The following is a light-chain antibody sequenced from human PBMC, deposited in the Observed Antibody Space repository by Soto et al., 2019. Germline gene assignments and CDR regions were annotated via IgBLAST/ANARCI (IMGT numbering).Light chain of an antibody. J-gene: IGKJ4*01. CDR2: AAS. Sequence: DIQLTQSPSFLSASVGDRVTITCRASQGIRSLLTWYQQKPGKAPKLLIYAASTLQSGVPSRFSGGGSGTAFTLTITSLQPEDFATYYCLHFNNFPLTFGGGTKVEVK. V-gene: IGKV1-9*01. CDR3: LHFNNFPLT. CDR1: QGIRSL.